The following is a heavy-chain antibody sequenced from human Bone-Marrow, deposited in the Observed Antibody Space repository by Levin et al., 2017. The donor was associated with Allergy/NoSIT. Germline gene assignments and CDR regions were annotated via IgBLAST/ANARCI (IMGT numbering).Heavy chain of an antibody. CDR3: AKDPGDSSSGYYFDY. V-gene: IGHV3-30*18. CDR2: ISYDGSNK. D-gene: IGHD6-13*01. CDR1: GFTFSSYG. J-gene: IGHJ4*02. Sequence: PGGSLRLSCAASGFTFSSYGMHWVRQAPGKGLEWVAVISYDGSNKYYADSVKGRFTISRDNSKNTLYLQMNSLRAEDTAVYYCAKDPGDSSSGYYFDYWGQGTLVTVSS.